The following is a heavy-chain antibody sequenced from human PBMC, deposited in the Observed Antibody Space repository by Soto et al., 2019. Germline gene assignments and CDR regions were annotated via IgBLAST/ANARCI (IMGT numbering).Heavy chain of an antibody. D-gene: IGHD3-22*01. Sequence: SETLSLTCTVSGGSISNYYWNWIRQSPGKGLEWIGYIYSSGSTHYNPSLQNRVTISIDTSKNQVSLKVNSVTTEDTALYYCTRSDSSGYFSFWGQGALVTVSS. CDR2: IYSSGST. CDR1: GGSISNYY. J-gene: IGHJ4*02. V-gene: IGHV4-59*08. CDR3: TRSDSSGYFSF.